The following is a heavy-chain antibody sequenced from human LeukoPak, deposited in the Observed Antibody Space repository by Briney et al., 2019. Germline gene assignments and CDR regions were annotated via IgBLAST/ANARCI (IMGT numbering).Heavy chain of an antibody. CDR3: AREAPHGTLDS. D-gene: IGHD1-14*01. V-gene: IGHV3-7*01. CDR2: IKQDGSEK. CDR1: GFTFSRYW. Sequence: PGGSLRLSCAASGFTFSRYWMSWVRQAPGKGLEWVANIKQDGSEKYYVDSVKGRFTISRDNAKNSLYLQMNSLRAEDTAVYYCAREAPHGTLDSWGQGTLVTVSS. J-gene: IGHJ4*02.